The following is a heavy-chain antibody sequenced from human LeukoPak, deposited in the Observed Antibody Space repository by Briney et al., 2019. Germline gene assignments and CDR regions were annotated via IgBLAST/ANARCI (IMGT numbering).Heavy chain of an antibody. CDR3: ARLGPNRLLYKRGVNWFDP. V-gene: IGHV4-4*07. D-gene: IGHD2-2*02. CDR2: IYTSGST. CDR1: GGSITSYY. Sequence: PSEILSLTCTVSGGSITSYYWSWIRQPAGKGLEWIGRIYTSGSTNYNPSLKSRVTMSVDTSKNQFSLKLSSVTAADTAVYYCARLGPNRLLYKRGVNWFDPWGQGTLVTVSS. J-gene: IGHJ5*02.